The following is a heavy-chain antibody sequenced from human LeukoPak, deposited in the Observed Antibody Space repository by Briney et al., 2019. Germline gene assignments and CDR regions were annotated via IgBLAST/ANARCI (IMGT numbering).Heavy chain of an antibody. CDR1: GWTSSDYD. CDR2: INPNSGAT. J-gene: IGHJ4*02. D-gene: IGHD5-12*01. Sequence: ASVQVSCKASGWTSSDYDMHGVRQAPGQGVEWMGWINPNSGATGYAQKFQGRVTMTRDTSISTADMELNSLRSDDTAMYYCSRGSALNRAYSGYDPPFHYWGQGTLVAVSS. CDR3: SRGSALNRAYSGYDPPFHY. V-gene: IGHV1-2*02.